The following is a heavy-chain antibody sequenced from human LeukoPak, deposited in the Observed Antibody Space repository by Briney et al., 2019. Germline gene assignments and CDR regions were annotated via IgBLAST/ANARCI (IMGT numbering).Heavy chain of an antibody. CDR2: IHHSGSN. CDR3: ARGQRYSSDWNWFAP. J-gene: IGHJ5*02. Sequence: SETLSLTCAVYSGSFTGYYWSWISHPPGEGLEWIGEIHHSGSNNNNTSLKSRVTISVDTSKNQFSLKLSSVTAADTAVYYCARGQRYSSDWNWFAPWGEGTLVTVSS. D-gene: IGHD6-25*01. CDR1: SGSFTGYY. V-gene: IGHV4-34*01.